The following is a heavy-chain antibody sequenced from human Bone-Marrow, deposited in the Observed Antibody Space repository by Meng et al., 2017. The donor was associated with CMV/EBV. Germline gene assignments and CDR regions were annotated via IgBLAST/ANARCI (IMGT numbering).Heavy chain of an antibody. V-gene: IGHV3-7*01. Sequence: SCAASGFTFSSYWMSWVRQAPGKGLEWVANIKQDGSEKYYVDSVKGRFTISRDNAKNSLYLQMNSLRAEDTAVYYCAREDFWSGYYSYYYYYYGMDVWGQGTTVTVSS. CDR2: IKQDGSEK. D-gene: IGHD3-3*01. J-gene: IGHJ6*02. CDR3: AREDFWSGYYSYYYYYYGMDV. CDR1: GFTFSSYW.